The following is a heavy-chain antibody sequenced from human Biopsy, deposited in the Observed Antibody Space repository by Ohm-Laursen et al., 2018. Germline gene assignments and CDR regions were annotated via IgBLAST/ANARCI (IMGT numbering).Heavy chain of an antibody. Sequence: TQTLTLTSTFSGFSLSNSGVGVAWIRQPPGKALEWLAIIYWNNDKHFSPSLRSRLTITKDTSRNQVVLTVTNMDPVDTATYSCAHARGYSYGYSYFDYWGQGTLITVSS. J-gene: IGHJ4*02. CDR1: GFSLSNSGVG. CDR3: AHARGYSYGYSYFDY. CDR2: IYWNNDK. D-gene: IGHD5-18*01. V-gene: IGHV2-5*01.